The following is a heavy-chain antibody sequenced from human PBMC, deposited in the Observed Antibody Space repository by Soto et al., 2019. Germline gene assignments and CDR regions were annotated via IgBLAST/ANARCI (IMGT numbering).Heavy chain of an antibody. Sequence: QPGGSLRLSCAASGFTFSSYAMSWVRQAPGKGLEWVSAISGSGGSTYYAESVKGRFTISRDNSKNTLYLQMNSLRAEDTSVYYCAKYDYVWGSYRYFYFDYWGQGTLVTVSS. D-gene: IGHD3-16*02. J-gene: IGHJ4*02. V-gene: IGHV3-23*01. CDR1: GFTFSSYA. CDR2: ISGSGGST. CDR3: AKYDYVWGSYRYFYFDY.